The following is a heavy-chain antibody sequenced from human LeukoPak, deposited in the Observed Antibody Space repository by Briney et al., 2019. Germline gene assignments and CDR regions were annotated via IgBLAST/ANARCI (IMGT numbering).Heavy chain of an antibody. CDR3: ARVRVDVVRGARYGMDV. CDR1: GETFSDFH. Sequence: PSETLSLTCAVYGETFSDFHWSWIRQSPRKGLEWIGEINHGGSTNYNPSLKRRVTISVDTSKNQFSLRLSSVTAADTAVYYCARVRVDVVRGARYGMDVWGKGTTVTVSS. V-gene: IGHV4-34*01. J-gene: IGHJ6*04. D-gene: IGHD3-10*01. CDR2: INHGGST.